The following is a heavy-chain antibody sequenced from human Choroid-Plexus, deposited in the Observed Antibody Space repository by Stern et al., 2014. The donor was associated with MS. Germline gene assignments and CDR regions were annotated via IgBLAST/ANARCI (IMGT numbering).Heavy chain of an antibody. CDR3: AKDRQYLTYFFEH. V-gene: IGHV3-30*18. Sequence: VHLVESGGGVVQPGRPLRLSCVASGFTFGSCAMHWVRQAPGKGLEWVAGVSYDGSNKYYADSVKGRFTISRDNSQNTLYMQMSSLRPEDTAVYYCAKDRQYLTYFFEHWGQGSLVTVSS. D-gene: IGHD2/OR15-2a*01. CDR1: GFTFGSCA. CDR2: VSYDGSNK. J-gene: IGHJ5*02.